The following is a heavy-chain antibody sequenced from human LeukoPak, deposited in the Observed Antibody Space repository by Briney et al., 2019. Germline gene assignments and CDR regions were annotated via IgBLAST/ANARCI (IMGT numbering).Heavy chain of an antibody. J-gene: IGHJ4*02. CDR3: ARVDVIAVAVYFDY. CDR2: ISSSSSYI. Sequence: GGSLRLSCAASGFTFSSYSMNWVRQAPGKGPEWVSSISSSSSYIYYADSVKGRFTISRDNAKNSLYLQMNSLRAEDTAVYYCARVDVIAVAVYFDYWGQGTLVTVSS. V-gene: IGHV3-21*01. CDR1: GFTFSSYS. D-gene: IGHD6-19*01.